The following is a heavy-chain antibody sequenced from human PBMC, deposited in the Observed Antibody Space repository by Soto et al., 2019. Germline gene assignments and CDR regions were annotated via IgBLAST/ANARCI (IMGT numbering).Heavy chain of an antibody. CDR3: ARGYDSSGYHLYYFDY. D-gene: IGHD3-22*01. Sequence: QVQLVESGGGVVQPGRSLRLSCAASGFTFSSYAMHWVRQAPGKGLEWVAVISYDGSNKYYADSVKGRFTISRGNSKNTLCLQMNSLRAEATGVYYCARGYDSSGYHLYYFDYWGQGTLVTVSS. CDR1: GFTFSSYA. V-gene: IGHV3-30-3*01. CDR2: ISYDGSNK. J-gene: IGHJ4*02.